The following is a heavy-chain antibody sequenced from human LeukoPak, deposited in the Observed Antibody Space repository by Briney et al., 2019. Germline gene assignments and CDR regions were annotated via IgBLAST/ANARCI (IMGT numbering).Heavy chain of an antibody. D-gene: IGHD6-19*01. Sequence: PSGTLSLTCAVSGGSISSSNWWSWVRQPPGRGLEWIGEIYHSGSTNYNPSLKSRVTISVDKSKNQFSLKLSSVTAADTAVYYCATSPFSSGWYPLSYWGQGTLVTVSS. CDR1: GGSISSSNW. V-gene: IGHV4-4*02. J-gene: IGHJ4*02. CDR2: IYHSGST. CDR3: ATSPFSSGWYPLSY.